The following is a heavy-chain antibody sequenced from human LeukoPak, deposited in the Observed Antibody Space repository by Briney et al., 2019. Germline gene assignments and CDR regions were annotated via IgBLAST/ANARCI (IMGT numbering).Heavy chain of an antibody. V-gene: IGHV3-9*01. CDR1: GFTFDDYA. Sequence: GGSLRLSCAASGFTFDDYAIHWVRQAPGKSLERVSGISWNSGSIGYADSVKGRFTISRDNAKNYLYLQMNSLRAEDTALYYCAKDMVFRSGWYGWFDPWGQGTLVTVSS. J-gene: IGHJ5*02. CDR3: AKDMVFRSGWYGWFDP. D-gene: IGHD6-19*01. CDR2: ISWNSGSI.